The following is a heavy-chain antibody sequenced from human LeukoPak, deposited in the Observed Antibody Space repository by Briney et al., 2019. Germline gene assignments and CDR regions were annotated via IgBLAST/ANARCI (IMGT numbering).Heavy chain of an antibody. V-gene: IGHV3-33*01. CDR1: GFTFSSYD. D-gene: IGHD3-10*01. Sequence: PGRSLRLSCAASGFTFSSYDMEWVRQAPGKGLECVAVIWYDGSKKYYADPVNGRFTISRDNSKNTLYLQMNSLRAEDTAVYYCARPRGSGSYSYFDAWGQGTLVTVSS. CDR3: ARPRGSGSYSYFDA. J-gene: IGHJ4*02. CDR2: IWYDGSKK.